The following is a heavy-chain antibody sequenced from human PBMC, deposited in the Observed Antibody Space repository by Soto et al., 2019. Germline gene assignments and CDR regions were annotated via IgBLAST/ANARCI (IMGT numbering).Heavy chain of an antibody. J-gene: IGHJ6*02. CDR1: GGTFSSYA. Sequence: SVKVSCKASGGTFSSYAISWVRQAPGQGLEWMGGIIPIFGTANYAQKFQGRVTITADESTSTAYMELSSLRSEDTAVYYCARGTLPGGYDFWSGYYSYYYYGMDVWGQGTTVTVSS. V-gene: IGHV1-69*13. CDR3: ARGTLPGGYDFWSGYYSYYYYGMDV. D-gene: IGHD3-3*01. CDR2: IIPIFGTA.